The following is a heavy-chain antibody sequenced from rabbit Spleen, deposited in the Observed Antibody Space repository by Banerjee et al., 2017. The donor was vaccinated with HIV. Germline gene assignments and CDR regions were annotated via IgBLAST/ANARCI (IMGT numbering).Heavy chain of an antibody. Sequence: QQQLVESGGGLVKPGASLTLTCKASGFSFSNYYYMCWVRQAPGKGLEWIACIDIASSGSTNYANWAKGRVTITRSTSLNTVTLQMTSLTGADTATYFCARDLAGVIGWNFNLWGQGTLVTVS. V-gene: IGHV1S43*01. J-gene: IGHJ4*01. CDR1: GFSFSNYYY. D-gene: IGHD4-1*01. CDR3: ARDLAGVIGWNFNL. CDR2: IDIASSGST.